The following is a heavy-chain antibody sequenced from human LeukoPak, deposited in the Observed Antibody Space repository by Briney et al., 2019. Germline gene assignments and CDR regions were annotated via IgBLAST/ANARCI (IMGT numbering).Heavy chain of an antibody. J-gene: IGHJ4*02. V-gene: IGHV3-30*02. Sequence: PGGSLRLSCAASGFTFSSYGMHWVRQAPGKGLEWVAFIRYDGSNKYYADSVKGRFTISRDNSKNTLYLQMNSLRAEDTAVYYCAKDQSSGWGYFDYWGQGTPVTVSS. CDR3: AKDQSSGWGYFDY. CDR1: GFTFSSYG. CDR2: IRYDGSNK. D-gene: IGHD6-19*01.